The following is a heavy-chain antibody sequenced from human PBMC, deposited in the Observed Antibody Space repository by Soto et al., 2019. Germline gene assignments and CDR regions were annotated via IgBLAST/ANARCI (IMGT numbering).Heavy chain of an antibody. CDR1: GGSINDFY. CDR2: IYYSGST. Sequence: LSLTCTVSGGSINDFYWSWIRQPPGKGLEWIGYIYYSGSTDYNPSLKGRVTISVDTSKNQFSLKLRSVTAADTAVYYCARVGGVAARTFDYWGQGTLVTVSS. CDR3: ARVGGVAARTFDY. J-gene: IGHJ4*02. D-gene: IGHD6-6*01. V-gene: IGHV4-59*01.